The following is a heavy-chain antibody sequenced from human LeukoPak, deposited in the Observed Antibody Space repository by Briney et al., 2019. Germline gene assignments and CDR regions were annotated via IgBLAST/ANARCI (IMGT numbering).Heavy chain of an antibody. V-gene: IGHV4-34*01. CDR3: ARADGSGSSLYYFDY. J-gene: IGHJ4*02. CDR2: INHSGST. CDR1: GGSFSGYY. Sequence: SETLSLTCAVYGGSFSGYYWSWIRQPPGKGLEWMGEINHSGSTNYNPSLKSRVTISVDTSKNQFSLKLSSVTAADTAVYYCARADGSGSSLYYFDYWGQGTLVTVSS. D-gene: IGHD3-10*01.